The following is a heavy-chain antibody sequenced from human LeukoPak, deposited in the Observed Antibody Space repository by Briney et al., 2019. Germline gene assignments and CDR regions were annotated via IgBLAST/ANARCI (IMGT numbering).Heavy chain of an antibody. CDR1: GFTFSSYG. Sequence: GGSLRLSCAASGFTFSSYGMSWVRQAPGKGLEWVSAISGSGGSTYYADSVKGRFTISRDNSKNTLYLQMNSLRAEDTAVYYCATLYGSGSYYSPGFDYWGQGTLVTVSS. J-gene: IGHJ4*02. D-gene: IGHD3-10*01. CDR2: ISGSGGST. V-gene: IGHV3-23*01. CDR3: ATLYGSGSYYSPGFDY.